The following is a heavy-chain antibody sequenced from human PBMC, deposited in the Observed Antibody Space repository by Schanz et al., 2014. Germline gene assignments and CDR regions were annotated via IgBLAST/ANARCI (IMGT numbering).Heavy chain of an antibody. Sequence: EVQLVESGGGLVQPGRSLRLSCVASGFRFDDYAMHWVRQAPGKGLEWVSGMSWNAGSLGYGDSVKGRFTISRDNGETSVYLQINSLRVEDTAVYYCAKVAPAATYLDSWGLGTLVTVSS. D-gene: IGHD2-2*01. CDR2: MSWNAGSL. J-gene: IGHJ4*02. V-gene: IGHV3-9*01. CDR1: GFRFDDYA. CDR3: AKVAPAATYLDS.